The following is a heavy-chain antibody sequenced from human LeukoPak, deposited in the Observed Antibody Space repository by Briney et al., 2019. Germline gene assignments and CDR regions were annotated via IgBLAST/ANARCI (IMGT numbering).Heavy chain of an antibody. V-gene: IGHV4-39*01. CDR1: GGSISSSGYY. CDR3: TRHSSSSFNFDY. J-gene: IGHJ4*02. Sequence: SETLSLTCTVSGGSISSSGYYWGWIRQPPGKGLEWIGSISYSGCTYYNPSLKSRVTISVDTSKNQFSLKLSSVTAADTAVYYCTRHSSSSFNFDYWGLGTLVTVSS. D-gene: IGHD6-13*01. CDR2: ISYSGCT.